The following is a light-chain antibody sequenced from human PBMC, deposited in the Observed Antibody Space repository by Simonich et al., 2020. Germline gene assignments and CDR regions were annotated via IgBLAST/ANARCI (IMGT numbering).Light chain of an antibody. V-gene: IGLV1-40*01. CDR2: GNS. J-gene: IGLJ2*01. CDR3: QSYDSSLSGSV. CDR1: SSNIGAGYD. Sequence: QSVLTQPPSVSGAPGQRVTISCPGSSSNIGAGYDVHWYQQLPGTAPKLLIYGNSNRPSGAPERCSGSKSGTSASLAITGLQAEVEADYYCQSYDSSLSGSVFGGGTKLTVL.